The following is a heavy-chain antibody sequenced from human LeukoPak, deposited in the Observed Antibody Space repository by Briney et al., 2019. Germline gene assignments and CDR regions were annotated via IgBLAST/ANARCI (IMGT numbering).Heavy chain of an antibody. CDR2: TYYRSKWYN. Sequence: SQTFSLTCAISGDSVSSNSAAWNWIRQSPSRGLEWLGRTYYRSKWYNDYAVSVKSRITINPDTSKNQFSLQLNSVTPKDTAVYHCARGGYYDSSGYYFDYWGQGTLVTVSS. J-gene: IGHJ4*02. CDR3: ARGGYYDSSGYYFDY. D-gene: IGHD3-22*01. V-gene: IGHV6-1*01. CDR1: GDSVSSNSAA.